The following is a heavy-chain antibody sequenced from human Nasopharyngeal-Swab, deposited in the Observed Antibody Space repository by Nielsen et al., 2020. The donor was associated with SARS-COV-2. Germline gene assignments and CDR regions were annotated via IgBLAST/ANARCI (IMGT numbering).Heavy chain of an antibody. D-gene: IGHD2-21*01. Sequence: GGSLRLSCAASRFTFSSYAMSWVRQAPGKGLEWVSIISGSGDTTYYADSVKDRFTISRDNSKNTLYMQTNSLRVEDTAVYYCAKAPYLRGLDVWGRGTTVTVSS. V-gene: IGHV3-23*01. CDR2: ISGSGDTT. CDR1: RFTFSSYA. CDR3: AKAPYLRGLDV. J-gene: IGHJ6*02.